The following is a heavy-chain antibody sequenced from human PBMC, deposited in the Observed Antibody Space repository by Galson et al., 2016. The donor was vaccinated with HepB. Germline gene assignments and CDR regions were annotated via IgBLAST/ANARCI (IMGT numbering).Heavy chain of an antibody. CDR3: GRDRISEWTLIGAGLDV. V-gene: IGHV1-46*01. CDR1: GYTFIAYY. CDR2: INSNGGGA. D-gene: IGHD3-3*01. J-gene: IGHJ6*02. Sequence: SVKVSCKASGYTFIAYYMHWVRQAPGRGLEWMGIINSNGGGASYAEKFQDRVTMTRDTSTSTVYLEVSSLRSDDTATYYCGRDRISEWTLIGAGLDVWGQGTTVSVSS.